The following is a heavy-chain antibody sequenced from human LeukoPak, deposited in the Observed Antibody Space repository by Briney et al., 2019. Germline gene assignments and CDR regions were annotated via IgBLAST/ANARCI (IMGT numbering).Heavy chain of an antibody. CDR3: ANGLAASGNFLLRDYYYFIDV. CDR2: INGNGAAT. D-gene: IGHD1-26*01. CDR1: GFTFNNYA. V-gene: IGHV3-23*01. J-gene: IGHJ6*03. Sequence: GGSLRLSCVTSGFTFNNYAMHWVRQAPGNGLEWVSTINGNGAATYYADSFKGRFLISRDDSKSTVYLRMNKLRVEDSGLYYCANGLAASGNFLLRDYYYFIDVWGKGTTVIVS.